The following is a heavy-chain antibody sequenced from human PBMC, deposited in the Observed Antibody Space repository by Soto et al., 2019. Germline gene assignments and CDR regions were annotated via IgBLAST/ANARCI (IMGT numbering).Heavy chain of an antibody. CDR3: ASVRRTKPRGREGDYYSYMDV. CDR1: GGTFSSYT. Sequence: QVQLVQSGAEVKKPGSSVKVSCKASGGTFSSYTISWVRQAPGQGLEWMGRIIPILGIANYAQKFQGRVTITADKSTSTAYMELSSLRSEDTAVYYSASVRRTKPRGREGDYYSYMDVWGKGTTVTVSS. V-gene: IGHV1-69*02. D-gene: IGHD2-2*01. CDR2: IIPILGIA. J-gene: IGHJ6*03.